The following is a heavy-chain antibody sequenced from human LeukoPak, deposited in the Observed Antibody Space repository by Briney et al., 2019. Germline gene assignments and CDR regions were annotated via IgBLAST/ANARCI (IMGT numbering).Heavy chain of an antibody. CDR1: GFTFSSYS. J-gene: IGHJ4*02. V-gene: IGHV3-21*01. D-gene: IGHD6-13*01. CDR3: ARDYIAAAGTVDY. Sequence: GGSLRLSCAASGFTFSSYSMNWVRQAPGKGLGWVSSISSSSSYIYYADSVKGRFTISRDNAKNSLYLQMNSLRAEDTAVYYCARDYIAAAGTVDYWGQGTLVTVSS. CDR2: ISSSSSYI.